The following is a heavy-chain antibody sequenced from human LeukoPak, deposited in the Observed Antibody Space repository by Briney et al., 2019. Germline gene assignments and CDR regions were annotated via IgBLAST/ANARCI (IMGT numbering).Heavy chain of an antibody. V-gene: IGHV3-7*01. D-gene: IGHD6-19*01. J-gene: IGHJ4*02. CDR3: ASQGQWLVSPFDY. CDR2: IKQDGSEK. Sequence: AGGSLRLSCAASGFTFSSYWMSWVRQAPGKGLEWVANIKQDGSEKYYVDSVKGRFTISRDNAKNSLYLQMNSLRAEDTAVYYCASQGQWLVSPFDYWGQGTLVTVSS. CDR1: GFTFSSYW.